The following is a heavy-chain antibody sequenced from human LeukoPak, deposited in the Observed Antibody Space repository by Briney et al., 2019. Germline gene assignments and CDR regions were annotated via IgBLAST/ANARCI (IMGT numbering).Heavy chain of an antibody. CDR2: KNQDGSEK. J-gene: IGHJ5*02. CDR1: GFTFSSYW. D-gene: IGHD1-1*01. Sequence: GGSLRLSCAASGFTFSSYWMSWVRKVPGKGREWVATKNQDGSEKYYVDSVKGRFTISRDNAKNSLYLQMNSLRAEDTAVYYCAREGYTVLSLLVGFDPWGQGTLVTVSS. CDR3: AREGYTVLSLLVGFDP. V-gene: IGHV3-7*01.